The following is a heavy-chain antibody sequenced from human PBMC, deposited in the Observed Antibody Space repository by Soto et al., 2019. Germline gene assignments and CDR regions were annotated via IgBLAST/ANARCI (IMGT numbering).Heavy chain of an antibody. Sequence: SDTLSLTCTVSGSSISYACFSWRWIRQSPGKGLEWIGYISHLENTYFHPSFKSRLTMSIDRSRNQFSLNLSSVTAADRAVYYCVRGGGYDPFDYWGQGVLVNVSS. CDR2: ISHLENT. D-gene: IGHD5-12*01. CDR1: GSSISYACFS. J-gene: IGHJ4*02. CDR3: VRGGGYDPFDY. V-gene: IGHV4-30-2*06.